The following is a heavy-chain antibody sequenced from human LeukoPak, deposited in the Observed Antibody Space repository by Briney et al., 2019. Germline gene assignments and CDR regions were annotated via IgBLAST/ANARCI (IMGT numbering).Heavy chain of an antibody. CDR2: IYTSGST. D-gene: IGHD3-16*01. CDR3: ARFPTSYGRYYYGMDV. J-gene: IGHJ6*02. CDR1: GGSISSYY. V-gene: IGHV4-4*07. Sequence: PSETLSLTCTVSGGSISSYYWSWIRQPAGKGLEWIGRIYTSGSTNYNPSLKSRVTMSVDTSKNQFSLKLSSVTAADTAVYYCARFPTSYGRYYYGMDVWGQGTTVTVSS.